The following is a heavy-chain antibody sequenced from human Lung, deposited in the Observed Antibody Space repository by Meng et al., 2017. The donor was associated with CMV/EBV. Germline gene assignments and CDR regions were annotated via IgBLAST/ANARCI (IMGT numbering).Heavy chain of an antibody. CDR3: ARVEAGITSGGY. D-gene: IGHD3-10*01. V-gene: IGHV1-18*01. J-gene: IGHJ4*02. Sequence: QAQLVQSGGEVKKPGASVKVSCKASGYTFTNYGITWVRQAPGQGLEWMGWINAYNGDTNYAQTLQGRVTMTTDTSTSTAYMELRSLRSDDTAVYYCARVEAGITSGGYWGQGTLVTVSS. CDR2: INAYNGDT. CDR1: GYTFTNYG.